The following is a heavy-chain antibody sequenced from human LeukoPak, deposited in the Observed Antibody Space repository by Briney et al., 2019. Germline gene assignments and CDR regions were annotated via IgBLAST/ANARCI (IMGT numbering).Heavy chain of an antibody. J-gene: IGHJ6*03. V-gene: IGHV4-4*07. CDR2: IYTSGST. Sequence: SETLSLTCTVSGGSISSYYWSWIRQPAGKGLEWIARIYTSGSTNYNPSLKSRVTTSVGTSKNQFSLKMSCVTAADTAVYSCARDKGSCSSTSCSPNYYMDVWGKGSTVTASS. CDR1: GGSISSYY. D-gene: IGHD2-2*01. CDR3: ARDKGSCSSTSCSPNYYMDV.